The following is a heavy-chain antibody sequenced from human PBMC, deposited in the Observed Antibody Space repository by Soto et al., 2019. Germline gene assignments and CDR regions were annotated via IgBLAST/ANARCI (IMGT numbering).Heavy chain of an antibody. Sequence: SETLSLTCAVYGGSFSGYYWSWIRQPPGKGLEWIGEINHSGSTNYNPSLKSRVTISVDTSKNQFSLKLSSVTAADTAVYYCARGGLYAQWLVRNWYFDLWGRGTLVTVSS. J-gene: IGHJ2*01. V-gene: IGHV4-34*01. CDR1: GGSFSGYY. D-gene: IGHD6-19*01. CDR3: ARGGLYAQWLVRNWYFDL. CDR2: INHSGST.